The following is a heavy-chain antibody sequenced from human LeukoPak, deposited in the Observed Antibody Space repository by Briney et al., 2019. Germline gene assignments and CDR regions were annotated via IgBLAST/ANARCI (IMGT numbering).Heavy chain of an antibody. Sequence: PGGSLRLSCAASGFTFSSYWMTWVRQAPGKGLEWVANIKQDGSEKYYVDSVKGRFTISRDNAKNSLYLQMNSLRAEDTAVYYCATDSSGLPTDYYYMDVWGKGTTVTVSS. CDR1: GFTFSSYW. V-gene: IGHV3-7*01. D-gene: IGHD3-22*01. J-gene: IGHJ6*03. CDR3: ATDSSGLPTDYYYMDV. CDR2: IKQDGSEK.